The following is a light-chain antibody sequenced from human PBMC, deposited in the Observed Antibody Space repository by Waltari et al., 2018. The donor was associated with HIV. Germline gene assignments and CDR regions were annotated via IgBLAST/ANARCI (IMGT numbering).Light chain of an antibody. J-gene: IGLJ2*01. CDR1: SSDIGSKS. CDR2: SNN. V-gene: IGLV1-44*01. Sequence: QSVLTQPPSASETPGQRVAIPCSGSSSDIGSKSVNWYQQLPGTAPKLLIYSNNQRPSGVPDRFSGSKSGTSASLAISGLQSEDEADYYCAAWDDSLNGPHVVFGGGTKLTVL. CDR3: AAWDDSLNGPHVV.